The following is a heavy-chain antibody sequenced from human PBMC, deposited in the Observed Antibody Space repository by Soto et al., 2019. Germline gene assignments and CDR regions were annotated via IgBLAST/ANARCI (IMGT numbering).Heavy chain of an antibody. J-gene: IGHJ4*02. CDR3: AKAIREGWSGEFRGSDY. D-gene: IGHD3-10*01. CDR2: ISWNSGRI. Sequence: EVQLVESGGGLVQPGRSLRLSCAASGFMFDDYAMHWVRQAPGKGLEWVSGISWNSGRIGYADSVKGRFTISRDNAKNSLYLQMNSLRAEDTALYYCAKAIREGWSGEFRGSDYWGQGTLVTVSS. CDR1: GFMFDDYA. V-gene: IGHV3-9*01.